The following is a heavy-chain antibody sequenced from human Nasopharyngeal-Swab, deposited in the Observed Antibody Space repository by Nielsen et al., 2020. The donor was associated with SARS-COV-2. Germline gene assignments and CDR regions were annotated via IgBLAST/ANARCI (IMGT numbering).Heavy chain of an antibody. CDR1: GYTFTGYY. CDR2: INTNTGNP. Sequence: SVKVSCKASGYTFTGYYMHWVRQAPGHGLEWMGWINTNTGNPTYAQGFTGRFVFSLDTSVSTASLQISSLKAEDTAVYYCARDGPEVRFGLAYWGQGTLVTVSS. CDR3: ARDGPEVRFGLAY. D-gene: IGHD3-10*01. J-gene: IGHJ4*02. V-gene: IGHV7-4-1*02.